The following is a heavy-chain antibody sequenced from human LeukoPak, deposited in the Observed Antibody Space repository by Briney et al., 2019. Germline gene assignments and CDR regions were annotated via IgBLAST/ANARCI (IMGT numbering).Heavy chain of an antibody. J-gene: IGHJ4*02. V-gene: IGHV3-11*01. CDR1: GFTLSYYY. CDR2: ISSSGSTI. CDR3: ALSYSGSYPY. Sequence: PGGSLRLSSAAPGFTLSYYYMSWVRPAPGKGLEWVSYISSSGSTIYYADSVKGRFTISRDNAKNSLYLQMNSLRAEDTAVYYCALSYSGSYPYWGQGTLVTVSS. D-gene: IGHD3-10*01.